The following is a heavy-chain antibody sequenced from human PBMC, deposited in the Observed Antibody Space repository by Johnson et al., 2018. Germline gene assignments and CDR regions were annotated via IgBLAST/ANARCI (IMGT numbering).Heavy chain of an antibody. CDR3: AKEFQERATAWYDSADV. CDR2: ITGDGTGT. V-gene: IGHV3-74*01. D-gene: IGHD3-16*01. CDR1: GFAFNTFW. J-gene: IGHJ3*01. Sequence: EVQLVESGGGLVQPGGSLRLSCAASGFAFNTFWMHWVRQVPGKGLVWVSRITGDGTGTDYADSVRGRFTISRDNAKNTLNLQLDSLRPEDTAVYYCAKEFQERATAWYDSADVWGQGTMVTVSS.